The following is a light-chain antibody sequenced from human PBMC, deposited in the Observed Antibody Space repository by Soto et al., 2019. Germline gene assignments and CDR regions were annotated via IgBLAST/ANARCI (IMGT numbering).Light chain of an antibody. V-gene: IGLV2-8*01. CDR1: SSDVGGYNS. CDR3: SSYAGSTNVV. Sequence: SALTQPPSASGSPGQSVTISCTGTSSDVGGYNSVSWYQQHPGKAPKLMIYEVSKRPSGVPDRFSGSKSGNTASLTVSGLQAEDEADYYCSSYAGSTNVVFGGGTKLTVL. J-gene: IGLJ2*01. CDR2: EVS.